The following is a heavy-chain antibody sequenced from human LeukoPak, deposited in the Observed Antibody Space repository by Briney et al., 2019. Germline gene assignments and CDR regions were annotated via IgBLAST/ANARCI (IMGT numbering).Heavy chain of an antibody. D-gene: IGHD6-19*01. CDR2: IFGSGGST. CDR3: AKTTTGYSSGRFPGWPVDY. Sequence: GSLRLSCAASGFTFSSYAMYWVRQAPGKGLEWVSGIFGSGGSTHYADSVKGRFTISRDNSKNTVYLQMNSLRAEDMAVYYCAKTTTGYSSGRFPGWPVDYWGQGTLVTVSS. J-gene: IGHJ4*02. V-gene: IGHV3-23*01. CDR1: GFTFSSYA.